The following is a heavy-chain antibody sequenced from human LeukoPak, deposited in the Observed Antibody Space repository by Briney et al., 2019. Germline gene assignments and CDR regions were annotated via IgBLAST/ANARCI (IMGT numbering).Heavy chain of an antibody. CDR1: GFTFSSYA. V-gene: IGHV3-23*01. J-gene: IGHJ4*02. CDR2: ISGSGGST. D-gene: IGHD3-3*01. Sequence: PGGSLRLSCAASGFTFSSYAMSWVRQAPGKGLEWVSAISGSGGSTYYADSVKGRLTISRDNSKNTLYLQMNSLRAEDTAVYYCAKDLTRKIFGVVISRRNYYFDYWGQGTLVTVSS. CDR3: AKDLTRKIFGVVISRRNYYFDY.